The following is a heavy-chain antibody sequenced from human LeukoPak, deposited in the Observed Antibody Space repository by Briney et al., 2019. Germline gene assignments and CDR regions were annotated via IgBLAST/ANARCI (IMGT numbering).Heavy chain of an antibody. CDR2: IIPIFGTA. J-gene: IGHJ4*02. D-gene: IGHD3-9*01. Sequence: GASVKVSCKASGGTFTSYAISWVRQAPGQGLEWMGVIIPIFGTANYAQKFQGRVTITADKSTSTAYMELSSLRSEDTAVYYCARGSPHYDILTGYYFGYWGQGTLVTVSS. CDR1: GGTFTSYA. CDR3: ARGSPHYDILTGYYFGY. V-gene: IGHV1-69*06.